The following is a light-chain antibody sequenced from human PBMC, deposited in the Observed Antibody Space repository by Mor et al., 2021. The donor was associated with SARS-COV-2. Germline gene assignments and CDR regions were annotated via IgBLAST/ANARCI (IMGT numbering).Light chain of an antibody. V-gene: IGLV2-8*01. Sequence: GTSSDIGANNYVSCYQQHPGKAPKLLIYEVSKRASGVPDRFSASKSGNSASLSVSGLQAEDEAYYYFSSFARSKNFVFGSG. CDR2: EVS. J-gene: IGLJ1*01. CDR1: SSDIGANNY. CDR3: SSFARSKNFV.